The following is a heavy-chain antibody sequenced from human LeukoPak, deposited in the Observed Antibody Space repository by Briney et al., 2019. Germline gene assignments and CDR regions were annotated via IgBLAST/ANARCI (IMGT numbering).Heavy chain of an antibody. Sequence: PSETLSLTCTVSGGSVSSSSYFWSWIRQSPGKGLEWIGYIYHSGSSNYNPSLKSRVTMSVDTSRNQFSLNLTSVTAAGTAVYYCARLEDVRVNMVRGVMMTPPYFDPWGQGTLVTVSS. J-gene: IGHJ5*02. CDR2: IYHSGSS. V-gene: IGHV4-61*01. CDR3: ARLEDVRVNMVRGVMMTPPYFDP. D-gene: IGHD3-10*01. CDR1: GGSVSSSSYF.